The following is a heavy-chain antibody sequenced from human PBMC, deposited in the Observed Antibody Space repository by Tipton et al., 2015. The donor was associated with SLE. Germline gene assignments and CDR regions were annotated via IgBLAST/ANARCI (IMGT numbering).Heavy chain of an antibody. V-gene: IGHV4-38-2*02. CDR1: GYSISSGYY. CDR3: AKRAHIVIGRGYFDF. D-gene: IGHD2-15*01. CDR2: IYYSVST. J-gene: IGHJ4*02. Sequence: LRLSCTVSGYSISSGYYWGWIRQPPGKGLEWIGSIYYSVSTTFNPSLKSRVTISADTSKKEVSLTLNSVTAADTAVYYCAKRAHIVIGRGYFDFWGRGILVTVSS.